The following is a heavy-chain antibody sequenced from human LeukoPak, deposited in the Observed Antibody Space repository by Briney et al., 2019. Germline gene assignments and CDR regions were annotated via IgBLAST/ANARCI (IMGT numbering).Heavy chain of an antibody. CDR2: IYYSGST. Sequence: SETLSLTCTVSGGSISSGGYYWSWIRQHPGKGLEWIGYIYYSGSTYYNPSLKSRVPISVDTSKNQFSLKLSSVTAADTAVYYWARGGGLRESDYWGQGTLVTVSS. D-gene: IGHD5-12*01. CDR3: ARGGGLRESDY. J-gene: IGHJ4*02. V-gene: IGHV4-31*03. CDR1: GGSISSGGYY.